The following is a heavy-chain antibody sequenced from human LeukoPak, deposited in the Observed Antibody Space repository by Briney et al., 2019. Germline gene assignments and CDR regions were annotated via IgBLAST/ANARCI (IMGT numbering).Heavy chain of an antibody. J-gene: IGHJ5*02. D-gene: IGHD1-7*01. CDR1: GDRFTSYW. CDR3: ARRPLQNYFDP. CDR2: IFPGDSDT. Sequence: GESLKISCKAYGDRFTSYWVAWVRQKPGKGREWMGIIFPGDSDTRYSPSFEGQVSISVDRSTTTAYLHWTSLKASDTAIYYCARRPLQNYFDPWGQGTLVTVSP. V-gene: IGHV5-51*01.